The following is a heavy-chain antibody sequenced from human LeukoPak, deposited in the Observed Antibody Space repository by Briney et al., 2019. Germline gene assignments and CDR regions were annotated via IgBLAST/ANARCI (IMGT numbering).Heavy chain of an antibody. J-gene: IGHJ4*02. CDR2: ISYDGSNK. D-gene: IGHD3-10*01. V-gene: IGHV3-30*04. Sequence: GGSLRLSCAASGFIFSNYAMHWVRQAPGKGLEWLIFISYDGSNKYYADSVKGRFTISRDNSKNTLYLQMNSLRAEDPAVYYCARDTYGSDYWGQGTLVTVSS. CDR3: ARDTYGSDY. CDR1: GFIFSNYA.